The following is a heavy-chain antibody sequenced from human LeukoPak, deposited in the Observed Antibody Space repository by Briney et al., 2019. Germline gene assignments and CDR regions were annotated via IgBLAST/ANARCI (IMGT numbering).Heavy chain of an antibody. J-gene: IGHJ4*02. D-gene: IGHD6-13*01. CDR3: VRGGYSSSWYDY. V-gene: IGHV3-53*01. CDR1: GFTVSSNY. Sequence: GESLRLSCAASGFTVSSNYMSWVRQAPGKGLEWVSVIFSGGSTYYADSVKGRFSISRDNSKNTLYLQMNSLRAEDTALYYCVRGGYSSSWYDYWGQGTLVTVSS. CDR2: IFSGGST.